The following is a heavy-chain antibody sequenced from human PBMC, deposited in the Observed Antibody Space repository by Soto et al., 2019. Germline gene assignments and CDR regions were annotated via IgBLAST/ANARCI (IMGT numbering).Heavy chain of an antibody. D-gene: IGHD3-10*01. V-gene: IGHV1-3*01. CDR3: TRSAVSPSRGLICPFDY. CDR1: GYSFSTYA. Sequence: QVQLVQSGAEGKKPGASVKVSCQASGYSFSTYALNWVRQAPGQRLVWMGWINAATGNPKYSQKFQGRVSITRDTSASTAYMELSSLRSADTAVYYCTRSAVSPSRGLICPFDYWGQGTVVTVSS. CDR2: INAATGNP. J-gene: IGHJ4*02.